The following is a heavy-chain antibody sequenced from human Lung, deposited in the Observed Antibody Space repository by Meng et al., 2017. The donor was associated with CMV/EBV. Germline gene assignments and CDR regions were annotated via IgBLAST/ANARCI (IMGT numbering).Heavy chain of an antibody. CDR1: GYTLTRYA. CDR2: LNTNTGIP. CDR3: ATGYCTDGVCHIDP. J-gene: IGHJ5*02. V-gene: IGHV7-4-1*02. D-gene: IGHD2-8*01. Sequence: QEQLDQSGYELTRPGASGKVCCKASGYTLTRYALKWVRQAPGRGREWMGWLNTNTGIPRCAQGSTGRFVFSLDTSVSTAYLQINGLKAEDPAVYYCATGYCTDGVCHIDPWGQGTLVTVSS.